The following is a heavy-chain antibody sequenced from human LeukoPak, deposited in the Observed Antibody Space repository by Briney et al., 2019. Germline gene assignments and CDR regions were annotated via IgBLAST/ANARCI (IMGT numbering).Heavy chain of an antibody. CDR2: ISSSSYI. D-gene: IGHD6-13*01. V-gene: IGHV3-21*01. CDR1: GFTFTSYS. CDR3: ARGGTYSSSWYLDY. J-gene: IGHJ4*02. Sequence: PGGSLRLSCAASGFTFTSYSMNWVRQAPGKGLEWVSSISSSSYIYYADSVKGRFTISRDNAKNSLYLQMNSLRAEDTAVYYCARGGTYSSSWYLDYWGQGTLVTVSS.